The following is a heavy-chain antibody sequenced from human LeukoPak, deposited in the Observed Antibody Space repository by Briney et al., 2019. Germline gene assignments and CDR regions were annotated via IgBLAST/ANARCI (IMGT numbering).Heavy chain of an antibody. CDR2: ISSSSSTI. J-gene: IGHJ4*02. CDR1: GFTFSTCD. Sequence: GGTLRLSCAASGFTFSTCDMSWVRHAPGKGLECVSYISSSSSTIYYADSVKGRFNISRDNAKNTLCLQMYTLRDQDTAVYLCARVGTTGIDFDYWGKGTLVTVS. D-gene: IGHD1-1*01. CDR3: ARVGTTGIDFDY. V-gene: IGHV3-48*02.